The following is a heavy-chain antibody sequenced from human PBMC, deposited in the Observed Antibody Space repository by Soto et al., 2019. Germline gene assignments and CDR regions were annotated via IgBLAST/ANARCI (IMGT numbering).Heavy chain of an antibody. D-gene: IGHD1-26*01. J-gene: IGHJ4*02. Sequence: PGGSLRLSCAASGFTFSTYAMSWVRQAPGKGLEWVSVISGSAGSTYYADSVKGRFTISRDNYRNTLYLQMNSLRAEDTAVYYCAKEDGGSTRDYFDYWGQGTPVTVSS. CDR1: GFTFSTYA. CDR2: ISGSAGST. CDR3: AKEDGGSTRDYFDY. V-gene: IGHV3-23*01.